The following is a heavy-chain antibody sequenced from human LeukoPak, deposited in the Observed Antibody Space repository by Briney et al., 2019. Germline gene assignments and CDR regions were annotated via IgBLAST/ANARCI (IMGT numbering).Heavy chain of an antibody. Sequence: SETLSLTCTVSGGSISSYYWSWIRQPPGKGLEWIGYIYYSGSTNYNPSLKSRVTISVYTSKNQFSLKLSSVTAADTAVYYCARSEDSSRYYYAEAFDIWGQGTMVTVSS. V-gene: IGHV4-59*01. CDR3: ARSEDSSRYYYAEAFDI. CDR1: GGSISSYY. D-gene: IGHD3-22*01. J-gene: IGHJ3*02. CDR2: IYYSGST.